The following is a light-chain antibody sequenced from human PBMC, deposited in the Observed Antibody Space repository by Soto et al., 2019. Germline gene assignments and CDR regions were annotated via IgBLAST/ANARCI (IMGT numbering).Light chain of an antibody. V-gene: IGKV3-20*01. J-gene: IGKJ1*01. Sequence: EIVLTQSPGTLSLFPGERATFSCRASQSVSSTYLAWYQQKPGQAPRLLIYGASSRATGIPDRFSGSRSGTDFTLTISRLEPEDSAVYYCQQYGSSPRTFGQGTKVEI. CDR2: GAS. CDR3: QQYGSSPRT. CDR1: QSVSSTY.